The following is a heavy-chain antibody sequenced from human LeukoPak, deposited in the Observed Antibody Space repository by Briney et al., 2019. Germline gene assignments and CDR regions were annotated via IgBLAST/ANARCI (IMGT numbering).Heavy chain of an antibody. CDR1: GGSISSGDYY. CDR2: IYYSGST. CDR3: ARGVGSYGFDY. J-gene: IGHJ4*02. Sequence: SETLSLTCSVSGGSISSGDYYWSWIRQPPGTGLEWIGYIYYSGSTYYNPSLKSRVTISVDTSKNQFSLKLSSVTAADTAVYYCARGVGSYGFDYWGQGTLVTVSS. D-gene: IGHD1-26*01. V-gene: IGHV4-30-4*08.